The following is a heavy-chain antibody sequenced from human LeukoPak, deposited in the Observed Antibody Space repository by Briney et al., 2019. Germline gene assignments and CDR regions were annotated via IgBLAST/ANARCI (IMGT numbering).Heavy chain of an antibody. V-gene: IGHV3-48*02. CDR3: ARDLSYGDQNPFEY. D-gene: IGHD4-17*01. Sequence: GGSLRLSCAASGFTFSSYSMNWVRQAPGKGLEWVSYISSSSSTIYYADSVKGRFTISRDNAKNSLYLQMNSLRDEDTAVYYCARDLSYGDQNPFEYWGQGTLVTVSS. J-gene: IGHJ4*02. CDR1: GFTFSSYS. CDR2: ISSSSSTI.